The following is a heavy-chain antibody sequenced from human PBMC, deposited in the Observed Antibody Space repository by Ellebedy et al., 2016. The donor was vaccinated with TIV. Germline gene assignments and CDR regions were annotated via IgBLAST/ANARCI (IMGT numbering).Heavy chain of an antibody. CDR1: GYTFSSYF. J-gene: IGHJ4*02. D-gene: IGHD2-21*01. V-gene: IGHV1-2*02. CDR3: VRCRSYYFDN. CDR2: INHASGDT. Sequence: AASVKVSCKPSGYTFSSYFLAWARQAPGQGLEWMGWINHASGDTSYEHKMQGRLTLTRNTSISTAYMELSSLRSDDTAIYYCVRCRSYYFDNWGEGTLVTVSS.